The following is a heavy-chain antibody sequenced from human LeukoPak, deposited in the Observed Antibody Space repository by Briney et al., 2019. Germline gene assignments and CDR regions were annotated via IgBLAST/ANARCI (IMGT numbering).Heavy chain of an antibody. V-gene: IGHV4-61*02. CDR3: ARDRVGVEALYYYYYMDV. J-gene: IGHJ6*03. D-gene: IGHD1-26*01. Sequence: SETLSLTCTVSGGSLSSGSYYWSWIRQPAGKGLEWIGRIYTSGSTNYNPSLKSRVTISVDTSKNQFSLKLSSVTAADTAVYYCARDRVGVEALYYYYYMDVWGKGTTVTVSS. CDR1: GGSLSSGSYY. CDR2: IYTSGST.